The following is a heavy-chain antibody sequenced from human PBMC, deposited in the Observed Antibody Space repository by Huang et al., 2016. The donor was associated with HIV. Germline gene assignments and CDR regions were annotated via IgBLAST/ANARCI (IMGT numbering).Heavy chain of an antibody. CDR3: ARGRDIVVVPAALPPYFDY. CDR1: GYTFTSYG. CDR2: ISAYNGKT. D-gene: IGHD2-2*02. V-gene: IGHV1-18*04. J-gene: IGHJ4*02. Sequence: QVQLVQSGAEVKKPGASVKVSCKASGYTFTSYGISWVRQAPGKGLEWMGWISAYNGKTNYAQKLQGRGTMTTDTSTSTAYMELRSLRSDDTAVYYCARGRDIVVVPAALPPYFDYWGQGTLVTVSS.